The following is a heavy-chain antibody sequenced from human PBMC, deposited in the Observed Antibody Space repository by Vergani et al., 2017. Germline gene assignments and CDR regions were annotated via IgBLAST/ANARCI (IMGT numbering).Heavy chain of an antibody. V-gene: IGHV4-59*01. CDR1: YGSINNYY. J-gene: IGHJ5*02. CDR3: AEDTHGWQRADR. CDR2: IHYSGDT. D-gene: IGHD6-19*01. Sequence: QVHLQESGPGRVKPSETLTLTCTVSYGSINNYYGNWVRQPPGKGLQWIGSIHYSGDTSSAHYNPSLKSRVSISVDASKTQFSLRLTSVTAADTAMYYCAEDTHGWQRADRWGQGIRVTVSS.